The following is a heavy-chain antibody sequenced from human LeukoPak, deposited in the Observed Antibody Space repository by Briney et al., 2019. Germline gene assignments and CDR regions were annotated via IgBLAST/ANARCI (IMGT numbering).Heavy chain of an antibody. D-gene: IGHD3-16*01. J-gene: IGHJ5*02. CDR3: AREGGRRRASNFDWFDP. V-gene: IGHV3-21*06. CDR1: GFTLSAYT. Sequence: PGGSLRLSCAASGFTLSAYTMNWVRQAPGKGLEWVSAVSSNSAYIYYADSLRGRFTISRDNAKSLLYLQINSLRADDTAVYYCAREGGRRRASNFDWFDPWGEGTLSPSPQ. CDR2: VSSNSAYI.